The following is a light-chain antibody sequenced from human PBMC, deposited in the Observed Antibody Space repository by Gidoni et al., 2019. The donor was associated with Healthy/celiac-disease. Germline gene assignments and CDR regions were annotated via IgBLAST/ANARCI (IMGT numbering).Light chain of an antibody. CDR2: DAS. CDR1: QSVSAY. J-gene: IGKJ4*01. Sequence: TQSLATLSVSPGDRATLSCRASQSVSAYLAWYQQKPGQAPRLLIYDASTMATGIPARFSGSGSGTEFTLTISSLQSEDFAVYYCQQYYGWPAATFGEGTKVEIK. V-gene: IGKV3-15*01. CDR3: QQYYGWPAAT.